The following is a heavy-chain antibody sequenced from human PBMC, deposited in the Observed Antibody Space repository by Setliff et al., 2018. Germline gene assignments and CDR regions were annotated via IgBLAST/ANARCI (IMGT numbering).Heavy chain of an antibody. V-gene: IGHV4-31*03. CDR2: IYYSGNT. CDR3: AANPGIAAGGDFDY. J-gene: IGHJ4*02. CDR1: GGSISSGGYY. D-gene: IGHD6-13*01. Sequence: SETLSLTCTVSGGSISSGGYYWSWIRQHPGKGLEWIGYIYYSGNTNYNPSLKSRVTISVDTSKNQFALKLSSVTAADTAVYYCAANPGIAAGGDFDYWGQGILVTVSS.